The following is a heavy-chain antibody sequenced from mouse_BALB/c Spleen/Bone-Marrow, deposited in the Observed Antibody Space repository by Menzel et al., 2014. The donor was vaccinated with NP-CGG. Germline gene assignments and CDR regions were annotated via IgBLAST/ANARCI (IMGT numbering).Heavy chain of an antibody. CDR2: IFPGTGTT. CDR1: GYTFTNYW. CDR3: ARHYYGSSDAMDY. V-gene: IGHV1S132*01. J-gene: IGHJ4*01. D-gene: IGHD1-1*01. Sequence: VQLQQSGAELVKPGASVKLSCKTSGYTFTNYWIQWVKQRPGQGLGWIGEIFPGTGTTYYNEKFKGKATLTIDTSSSTAYMQLSSLTSEDSAVYFCARHYYGSSDAMDYWGQGTSATVSS.